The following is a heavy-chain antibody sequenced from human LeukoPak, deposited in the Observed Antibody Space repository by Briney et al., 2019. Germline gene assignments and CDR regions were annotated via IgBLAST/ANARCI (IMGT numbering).Heavy chain of an antibody. CDR3: ARARDGHINNWFDP. CDR2: IYYGGST. D-gene: IGHD5-24*01. V-gene: IGHV4-59*01. J-gene: IGHJ5*02. Sequence: SETLSLTCTVSGGSINSYYWSWIRQPPGKGLEWIGYIYYGGSTNYNPSLKSRVTISVDTSKNQFSLKMSSVTAADTAVYYCARARDGHINNWFDPWGQGTLVTVSS. CDR1: GGSINSYY.